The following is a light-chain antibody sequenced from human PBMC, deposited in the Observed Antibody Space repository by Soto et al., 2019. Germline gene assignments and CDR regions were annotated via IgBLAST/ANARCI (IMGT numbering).Light chain of an antibody. CDR3: QSYDSSLSGSI. J-gene: IGLJ2*01. V-gene: IGLV1-40*01. CDR1: RSNIGPGYD. CDR2: GNS. Sequence: QPVLTQPPSVSGATGQRVTISCTGSRSNIGPGYDVHWYQQLPGTAPNLLIYGNSNRPSGVPDRFSGSKSGTSASLAITGLQAEDEADYYCQSYDSSLSGSIVGGGTKLTFL.